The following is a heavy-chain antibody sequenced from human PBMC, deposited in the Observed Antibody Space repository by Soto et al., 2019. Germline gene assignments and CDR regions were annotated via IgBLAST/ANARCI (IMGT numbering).Heavy chain of an antibody. V-gene: IGHV3-11*01. D-gene: IGHD5-12*01. J-gene: IGHJ4*02. CDR1: GFTFSDYY. CDR2: ISSSGSTI. CDR3: ARDAAQMATLPVPDY. Sequence: GGSLRLSCAASGFTFSDYYMSWIRQAPGEGLEWVSYISSSGSTIYYADSVKGRFTISRDNAKNSLYLQMNSLRAEDTAVYYCARDAAQMATLPVPDYRGQGTLVTVS.